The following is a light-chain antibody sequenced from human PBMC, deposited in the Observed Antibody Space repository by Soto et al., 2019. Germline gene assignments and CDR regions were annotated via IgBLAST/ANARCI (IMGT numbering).Light chain of an antibody. CDR3: LQHDSYTIT. CDR1: QGISKY. Sequence: DILMTHGPPVMNESVGDRVTITCRASQGISKYLAWFQQKPGKVPERLIYSASTLQSGVPSRFSGSGSGTEFTFTLSSLQAEDFATYYCLQHDSYTITFDPGTGLEIK. J-gene: IGKJ5*01. CDR2: SAS. V-gene: IGKV1-17*03.